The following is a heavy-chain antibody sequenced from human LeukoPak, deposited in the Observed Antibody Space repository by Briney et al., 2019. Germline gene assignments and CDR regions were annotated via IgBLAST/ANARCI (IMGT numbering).Heavy chain of an antibody. CDR1: GFTFSSYA. D-gene: IGHD3-22*01. CDR2: ISGSGGST. J-gene: IGHJ4*02. Sequence: PGGSLRLSCAASGFTFSSYAMSWVRQAPGKGLEWVSAISGSGGSTYYADSVKGRFTISRDNSKNTLYLQMNSLRAEDTAVYYCAKDRRDSSGYYGPFDYWGQGTLVTVSS. V-gene: IGHV3-23*01. CDR3: AKDRRDSSGYYGPFDY.